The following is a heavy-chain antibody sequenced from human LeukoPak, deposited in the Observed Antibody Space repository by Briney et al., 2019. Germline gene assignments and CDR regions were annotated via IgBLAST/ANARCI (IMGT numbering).Heavy chain of an antibody. CDR1: GGSFSTYA. CDR2: IIPILHQA. J-gene: IGHJ3*02. Sequence: SVKVSFKASGGSFSTYAINWVRQAPGQGLGWMGRIIPILHQANYAQKFRDRVTITADESTTTAYMDLSSLRSEDTAVYYCEKGRGSDAFDIWGQGTVVTVSS. V-gene: IGHV1-69*11. CDR3: EKGRGSDAFDI.